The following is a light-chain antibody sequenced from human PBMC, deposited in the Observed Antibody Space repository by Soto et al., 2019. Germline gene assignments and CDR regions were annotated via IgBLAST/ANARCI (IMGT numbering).Light chain of an antibody. V-gene: IGKV3-20*01. Sequence: EIVLTQSTGTLSLSPGERATLSCRASQSVSSSYLAWYQQKPGQAPRLLIYGASSRATGIPDRFSGSGSGTDFTLTISRLEPEDFAVYYCQQYGSTPLHFGGGTKVEIK. CDR2: GAS. J-gene: IGKJ4*01. CDR1: QSVSSSY. CDR3: QQYGSTPLH.